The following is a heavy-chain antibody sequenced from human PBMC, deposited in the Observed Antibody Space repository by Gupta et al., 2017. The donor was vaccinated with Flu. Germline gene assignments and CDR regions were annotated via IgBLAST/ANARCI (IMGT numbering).Heavy chain of an antibody. J-gene: IGHJ4*02. Sequence: QVQLVESGGGVVQPGRSLRLSCAASGFTFSSYGMHWVRQAPGKGLEWVAVISYDGSNKYYADSVKGRFTISRDNSKNTLYLQMNSLRAEDTAVYYCAKDPYSSSWYFDYWGQGTLVTVSS. CDR2: ISYDGSNK. D-gene: IGHD6-13*01. CDR1: GFTFSSYG. V-gene: IGHV3-30*18. CDR3: AKDPYSSSWYFDY.